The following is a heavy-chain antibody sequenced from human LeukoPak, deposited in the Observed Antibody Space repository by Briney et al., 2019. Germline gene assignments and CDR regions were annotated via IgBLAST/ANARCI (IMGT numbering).Heavy chain of an antibody. Sequence: PGRSLRLSCVASGFTFSSYGMHWVRQAPGKGLEWVAVISYDGSNKYHADSVKGQFTISRDNSKNRLYLQMNSLRAEDTAVYYCARDLYAPIFGVVIMGYYYYGMDVWGQGTTVTVSS. J-gene: IGHJ6*02. CDR1: GFTFSSYG. D-gene: IGHD3-3*01. CDR2: ISYDGSNK. CDR3: ARDLYAPIFGVVIMGYYYYGMDV. V-gene: IGHV3-30*03.